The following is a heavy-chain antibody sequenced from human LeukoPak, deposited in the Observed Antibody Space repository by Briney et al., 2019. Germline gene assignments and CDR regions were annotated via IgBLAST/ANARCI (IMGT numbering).Heavy chain of an antibody. CDR1: GFTFSSYS. Sequence: GGSLRLSCAASGFTFSSYSMNWVRQAPGKGLEWVSYISSSSSTIYYADSVKGRFTISRDNAKNSLYLQMNSLRAEDTAVYYCASCSHGSYYYGMDVWGQGTTVTVSS. V-gene: IGHV3-48*01. D-gene: IGHD3-10*02. J-gene: IGHJ6*02. CDR3: ASCSHGSYYYGMDV. CDR2: ISSSSSTI.